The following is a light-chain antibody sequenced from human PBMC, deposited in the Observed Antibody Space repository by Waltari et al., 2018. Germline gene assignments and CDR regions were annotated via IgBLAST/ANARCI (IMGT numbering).Light chain of an antibody. CDR3: AAWDDSLSGFWV. J-gene: IGLJ3*02. V-gene: IGLV1-47*01. CDR1: SSNIGSNY. CDR2: RNK. Sequence: QSVLTQPPSASGTPGQRVTISCSGSSSNIGSNYVYWYQQLPGTAPKLLIFRNKQRTSGVPGRFAGSRSGTSASLAISRLRSDDGAYYYCAAWDDSLSGFWVFGVGTKLTVL.